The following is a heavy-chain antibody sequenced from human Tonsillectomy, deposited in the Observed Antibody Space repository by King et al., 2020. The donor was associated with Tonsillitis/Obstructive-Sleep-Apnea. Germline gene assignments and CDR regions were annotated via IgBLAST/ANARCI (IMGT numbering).Heavy chain of an antibody. CDR1: GGSINSSTFN. CDR3: ARRVQLERRGDAFNI. J-gene: IGHJ3*02. D-gene: IGHD1-1*01. V-gene: IGHV4-39*01. Sequence: QVQLQESGPGLVNPSETRSLTCTFSGGSINSSTFNWGWLRQPPGKGMGWIGSSYYCGSTYYNPSLKTRVTISVDTSNNQFSLRLSSVTAADTAVYYCARRVQLERRGDAFNIWGQGTMVTVSS. CDR2: SYYCGST.